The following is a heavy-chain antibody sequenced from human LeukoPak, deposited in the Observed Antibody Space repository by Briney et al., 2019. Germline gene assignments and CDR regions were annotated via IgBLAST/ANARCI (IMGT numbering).Heavy chain of an antibody. D-gene: IGHD1-14*01. V-gene: IGHV6-1*01. J-gene: IGHJ4*02. CDR2: TYYRSKWYN. CDR3: ARVNSWTEEPDTGFDY. CDR1: GDTVSNKRPA. Sequence: SQTLSLTCAISGDTVSNKRPAWNWIRQSPSRGLEWLGRTYYRSKWYNDYAVSVKGRITINPDTSKNQFSLQLNSVSPEDTAVYYCARVNSWTEEPDTGFDYWGQGILVTVSS.